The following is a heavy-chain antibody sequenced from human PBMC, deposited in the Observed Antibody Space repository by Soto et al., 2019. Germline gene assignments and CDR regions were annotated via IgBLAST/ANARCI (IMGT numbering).Heavy chain of an antibody. CDR3: VRQATGYKSKWFDP. CDR1: GFTFTNFW. Sequence: PWESLKIPCDVSGFTFTNFWIAWVRQMPGKGLEWMGGIYSAYSQTRYSPTFQGQVAISADKCVNTAYLQWRSMKASDTALYFCVRQATGYKSKWFDPWGQGTLVTVSS. V-gene: IGHV5-51*01. D-gene: IGHD3-9*01. J-gene: IGHJ5*02. CDR2: IYSAYSQT.